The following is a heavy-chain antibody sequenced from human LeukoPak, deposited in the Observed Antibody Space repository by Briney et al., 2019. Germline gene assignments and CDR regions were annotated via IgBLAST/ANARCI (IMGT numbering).Heavy chain of an antibody. J-gene: IGHJ3*02. CDR3: AREDRLSFDI. CDR1: GDSLCSNNAA. D-gene: IGHD5-12*01. Sequence: SQTLSLTCAISGDSLCSNNAAWRWVRQSPTSGLEWLGSTYYRSKSYYDYAGAVKSRVTINPDTSKNHFSLQLNSLAPEDTAVYFCAREDRLSFDIWGQGTMVTVSS. V-gene: IGHV6-1*01. CDR2: TYYRSKSYY.